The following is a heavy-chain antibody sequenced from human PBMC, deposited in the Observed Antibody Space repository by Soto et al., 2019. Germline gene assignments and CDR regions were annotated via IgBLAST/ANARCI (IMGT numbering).Heavy chain of an antibody. J-gene: IGHJ4*02. CDR2: ISAYNGNT. CDR3: ARDRLLYYDSSGFIDY. D-gene: IGHD3-22*01. CDR1: GYTFTSYG. V-gene: IGHV1-18*01. Sequence: ASVKVSCKASGYTFTSYGISWVRQAPGQGLEWMGWISAYNGNTNYAQKLQGRVTMTTDTSTSTVYMELRSLRSDDTAVYYCARDRLLYYDSSGFIDYWGQGTLVTVSS.